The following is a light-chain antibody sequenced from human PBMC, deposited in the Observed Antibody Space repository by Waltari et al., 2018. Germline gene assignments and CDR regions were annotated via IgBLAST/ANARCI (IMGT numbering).Light chain of an antibody. V-gene: IGLV2-14*03. CDR1: SSAIGRYNY. Sequence: QSALTQPASVSGSPGQSITISCPGTSSAIGRYNYVSWFQQHPGKAPKLMIYDVRNRPSGVSNRFSGSKSDYTASLTISGLQAEDEAVYFCNSFTSSNTVIFGGGTKLTV. CDR2: DVR. CDR3: NSFTSSNTVI. J-gene: IGLJ2*01.